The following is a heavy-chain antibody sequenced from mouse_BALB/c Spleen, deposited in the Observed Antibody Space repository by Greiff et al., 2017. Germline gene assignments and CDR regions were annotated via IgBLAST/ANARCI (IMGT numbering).Heavy chain of an antibody. D-gene: IGHD1-1*02. V-gene: IGHV1-69*02. CDR1: GYTFTSYW. J-gene: IGHJ1*01. CDR2: IDPSDSET. Sequence: QVQLKQPGAELVKPGAPVKLSCKASGYTFTSYWMNWVKKRPGRGLEWIGRIDPSDSETHYNQKFKDKATLTVDKSSSTAYIQLSSLTSEDSAVYYCARGGTYWYFDVWGAGTTVTVSS. CDR3: ARGGTYWYFDV.